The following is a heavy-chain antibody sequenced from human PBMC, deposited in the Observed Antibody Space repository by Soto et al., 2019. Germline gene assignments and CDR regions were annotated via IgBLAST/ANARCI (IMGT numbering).Heavy chain of an antibody. CDR3: AKDRHPDGIWTFDS. V-gene: IGHV3-23*01. J-gene: IGHJ4*02. CDR2: ILGGGST. Sequence: GGSLRLSCATSGFTFSSFAMAWFRQDPGRGLEWVSEILGGGSTFYADSMKGRITISRDDSKNTLYLQMNSLRVDDTALYYCAKDRHPDGIWTFDSWGQGTLVTVSS. D-gene: IGHD2-8*01. CDR1: GFTFSSFA.